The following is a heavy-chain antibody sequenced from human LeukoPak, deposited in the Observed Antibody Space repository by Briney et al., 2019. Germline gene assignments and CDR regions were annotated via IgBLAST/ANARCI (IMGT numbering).Heavy chain of an antibody. J-gene: IGHJ5*02. D-gene: IGHD4-17*01. CDR3: ARRNGDYPNNNWFDP. CDR2: ISSSSSYI. CDR1: GFTFSSYS. V-gene: IGHV3-21*01. Sequence: KPGGSLRLSCAASGFTFSSYSMNWVRQAPGKGLEWASSISSSSSYIYYADSVKGRFTISRDNAKNSLYLQMNSLRAEDTAVYYCARRNGDYPNNNWFDPWGQGTLVTVSS.